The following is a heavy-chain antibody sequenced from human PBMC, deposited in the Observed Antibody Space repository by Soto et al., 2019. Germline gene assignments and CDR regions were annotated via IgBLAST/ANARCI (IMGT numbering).Heavy chain of an antibody. Sequence: EVQLVVSGGGVVRPGGSMRLSCTASGFTFDDYSMTWVRQIPGKGLEWVSTNNWNGATTAYADSVRGRFTISRDNAKNSLYLQLDTVTAEDTAFYHCARDSDDSTGYYDYWGQGTLVTVSS. D-gene: IGHD4-4*01. CDR3: ARDSDDSTGYYDY. CDR1: GFTFDDYS. J-gene: IGHJ4*02. CDR2: NNWNGATT. V-gene: IGHV3-20*01.